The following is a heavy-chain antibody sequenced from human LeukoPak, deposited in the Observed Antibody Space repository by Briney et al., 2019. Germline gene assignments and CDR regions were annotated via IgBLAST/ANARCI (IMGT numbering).Heavy chain of an antibody. J-gene: IGHJ4*02. CDR2: ISSSSSYI. Sequence: PGGSLRLSCAASGFTFSSYSMNWVRQAPGKGLEWVSSISSSSSYIYYADSVEGRFTISRDNSKNTLYLQMNSLRAEDTAVYYCAKDHYYDSSGGFDYWGQGTLVTVSS. D-gene: IGHD3-22*01. V-gene: IGHV3-21*01. CDR3: AKDHYYDSSGGFDY. CDR1: GFTFSSYS.